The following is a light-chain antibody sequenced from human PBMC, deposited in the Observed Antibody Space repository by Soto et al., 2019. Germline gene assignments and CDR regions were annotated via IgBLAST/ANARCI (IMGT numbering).Light chain of an antibody. V-gene: IGLV2-14*01. CDR1: SSDVGGYNY. Sequence: QSALTQPASVSGSPGQSITISCTGTSSDVGGYNYVSWYQQHPGKAPKLMIYDVSNRPSGVSNRFSGSKSGNTASLTISVLQAEDEADYYCSSYTSCSTLPYVFGTGTKLTVL. CDR2: DVS. J-gene: IGLJ1*01. CDR3: SSYTSCSTLPYV.